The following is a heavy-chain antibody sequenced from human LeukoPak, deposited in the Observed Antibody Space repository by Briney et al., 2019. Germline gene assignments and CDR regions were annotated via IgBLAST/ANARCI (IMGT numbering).Heavy chain of an antibody. CDR2: IIPILGIA. V-gene: IGHV1-69*04. D-gene: IGHD2-15*01. J-gene: IGHJ6*02. Sequence: AASVKVSCKASGGTFSSYAISWVRQAPGQGLEWMGRIIPILGIANYAQKFQGRVTITADKSTSTAYMELSSLRSEDTAVYYCASLGRKYCSGGSCYSVQNGMDVWGQGTTVTVSS. CDR3: ASLGRKYCSGGSCYSVQNGMDV. CDR1: GGTFSSYA.